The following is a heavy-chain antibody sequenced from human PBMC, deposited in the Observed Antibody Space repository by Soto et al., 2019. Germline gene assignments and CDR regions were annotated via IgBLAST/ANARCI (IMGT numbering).Heavy chain of an antibody. Sequence: EAQLVEYGGGLVKTGESLRLSCSAAGFSFTNAWINWVRQAPGKGLEWVGHIKGQIDYEATDYAAPVRGRFTFSRDDSTNTVYLKMNSLKADDTAVYYCAADIPSQGRGEFDFWGQGTQVTVSS. D-gene: IGHD5-12*01. CDR2: IKGQIDYEAT. CDR3: AADIPSQGRGEFDF. CDR1: GFSFTNAW. J-gene: IGHJ4*02. V-gene: IGHV3-15*07.